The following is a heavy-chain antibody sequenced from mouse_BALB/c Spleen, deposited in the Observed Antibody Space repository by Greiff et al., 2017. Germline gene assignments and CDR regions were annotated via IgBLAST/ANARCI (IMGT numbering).Heavy chain of an antibody. CDR1: GYTFTSYT. V-gene: IGHV1-4*02. Sequence: VQLQQSAAELARPGASVKMSCKASGYTFTSYTMHWVKQRPGQGLEWIGYINPSSGYTEYNQKFKDKTTLTADKSSSTAYMQLSSLTSEDSAVYYCARRNYGSEGFAYWGQGTLVTVSA. J-gene: IGHJ3*01. D-gene: IGHD1-1*01. CDR3: ARRNYGSEGFAY. CDR2: INPSSGYT.